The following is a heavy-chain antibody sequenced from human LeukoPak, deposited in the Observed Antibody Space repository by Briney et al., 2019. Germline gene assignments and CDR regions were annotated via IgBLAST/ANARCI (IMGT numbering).Heavy chain of an antibody. J-gene: IGHJ4*02. V-gene: IGHV3-30*18. D-gene: IGHD3-16*02. CDR3: ANGRWRPGGSSRSNYSEFDY. CDR2: ISNDGSNQ. Sequence: GGSLSLSCAASGFTLSSYGMHWVHQAPGKGLEWVAAISNDGSNQYYADSLKGRFTISRDNSKNTLYLQMNSLRAEDTAVYYCANGRWRPGGSSRSNYSEFDYWGQGTLVTVSS. CDR1: GFTLSSYG.